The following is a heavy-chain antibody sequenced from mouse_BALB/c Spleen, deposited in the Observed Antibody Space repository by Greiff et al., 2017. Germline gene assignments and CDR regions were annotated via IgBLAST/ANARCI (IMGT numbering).Heavy chain of an antibody. CDR1: GYTFSSYW. CDR2: ILPGSGST. V-gene: IGHV1-9*01. CDR3: ARKGSTMIRGFDY. Sequence: QVQLKQSGAELMKPGASVKISCKATGYTFSSYWIEWVKQRPGHGLEWIGEILPGSGSTNYNEKFKGKATFTADTSSNTAYMQLSSLTSEDSAVYYCARKGSTMIRGFDYWGQGTTLTVSS. J-gene: IGHJ2*01. D-gene: IGHD2-4*01.